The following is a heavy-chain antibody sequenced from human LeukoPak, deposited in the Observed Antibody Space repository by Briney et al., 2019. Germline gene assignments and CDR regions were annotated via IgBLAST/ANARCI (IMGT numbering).Heavy chain of an antibody. CDR3: AKAPSRTLEVAATFFDY. J-gene: IGHJ4*02. CDR1: GFTFSSYA. D-gene: IGHD2-15*01. Sequence: GSSLRLSCAASGFTFSSYAMSWVRQAPGKGLEWVPAISGSGGSTYYADSVKGRFTISRDNSKNTLYLQMNSLRAEDTAVYYCAKAPSRTLEVAATFFDYWGQGTLVTVSS. V-gene: IGHV3-23*01. CDR2: ISGSGGST.